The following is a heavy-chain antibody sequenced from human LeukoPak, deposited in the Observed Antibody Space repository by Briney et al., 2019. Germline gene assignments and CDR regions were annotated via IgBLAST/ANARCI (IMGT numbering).Heavy chain of an antibody. J-gene: IGHJ3*02. CDR2: INHSGST. CDR3: ARVGRPHYDILTGSMQAFDI. D-gene: IGHD3-9*01. Sequence: KPSETLSLTCAVYGGSFSGYYWSWIRQPPGKGLEWIGGINHSGSTNYNPSLKSRVTMSVDTSKNQFSLKLSSVTAADTAVYYCARVGRPHYDILTGSMQAFDIWGQGTTVTVSS. V-gene: IGHV4-34*01. CDR1: GGSFSGYY.